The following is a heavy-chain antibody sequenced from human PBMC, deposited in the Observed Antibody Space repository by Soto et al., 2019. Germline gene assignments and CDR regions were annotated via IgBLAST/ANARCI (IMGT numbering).Heavy chain of an antibody. V-gene: IGHV3-11*01. J-gene: IGHJ4*02. Sequence: QVQLVVSGGGLVKPGGSLRISCAASGFTFSDYYISWIRQAPGKGLEWVSYISSSGSIIYYADSVKGRFTNSRDNAKNSLYLQMNSLRAEDTAVYYCALAGYDSNYYAVTPLSAGHFWGQGTLVTVSS. CDR3: ALAGYDSNYYAVTPLSAGHF. CDR1: GFTFSDYY. CDR2: ISSSGSII. D-gene: IGHD4-4*01.